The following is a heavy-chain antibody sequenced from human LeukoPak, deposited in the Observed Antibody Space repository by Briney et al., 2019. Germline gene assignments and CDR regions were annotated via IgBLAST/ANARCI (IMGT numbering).Heavy chain of an antibody. CDR3: ARGATDAGWYFDL. CDR1: GFTFSSYA. J-gene: IGHJ2*01. CDR2: ISYDGSNK. D-gene: IGHD1-26*01. Sequence: PGGSLRLSCAASGFTFSSYAMHWVRQAPGKGLVWVAVISYDGSNKYYADSVKGRFTISRDNSKNTLYLQMNSLRAEDTAVYYCARGATDAGWYFDLWGRGTLVTVSS. V-gene: IGHV3-30-3*01.